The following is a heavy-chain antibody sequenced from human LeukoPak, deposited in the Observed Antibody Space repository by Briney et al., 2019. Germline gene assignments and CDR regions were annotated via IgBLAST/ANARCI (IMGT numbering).Heavy chain of an antibody. CDR3: ARHEYSGSYYGLSWFDP. D-gene: IGHD1-26*01. J-gene: IGHJ5*02. CDR2: IYYSGST. CDR1: GGSISSSGYY. Sequence: SETLSLTCTVSGGSISSSGYYWGWVRQPPGKGLEWIASIYYSGSTYYSPSLKSRVTISVDTSKNQLSLKLSSLTAADTAVYYCARHEYSGSYYGLSWFDPWGQGTLVTVSS. V-gene: IGHV4-39*01.